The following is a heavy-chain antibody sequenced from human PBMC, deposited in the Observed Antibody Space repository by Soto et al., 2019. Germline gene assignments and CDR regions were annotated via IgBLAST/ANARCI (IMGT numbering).Heavy chain of an antibody. CDR1: GYTFTSYG. J-gene: IGHJ6*02. Sequence: QAQLVQSGAEVKKPGASVKVSCKASGYTFTSYGIGWVRQTPGQGPEWMGWISANNGYTKYAQQLQGRLTTTTDTPTSTAYMALWSLTSDDTAVYYCARSNSVSIAVDFYGRDVWGQGTTVTVSS. D-gene: IGHD6-6*01. CDR3: ARSNSVSIAVDFYGRDV. CDR2: ISANNGYT. V-gene: IGHV1-18*01.